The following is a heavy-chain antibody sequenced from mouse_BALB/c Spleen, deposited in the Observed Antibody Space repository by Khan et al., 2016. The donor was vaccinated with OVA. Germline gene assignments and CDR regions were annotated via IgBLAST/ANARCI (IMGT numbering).Heavy chain of an antibody. D-gene: IGHD1-2*01. CDR2: ISYGGST. CDR3: AGTARIKY. CDR1: GFSITSGYG. J-gene: IGHJ2*01. Sequence: EVKLLESGPGLVKPAQSLSLTCTASGFSITSGYGWYWLRQPPGNKVGWVGFISYGGSTNSNPTLKRRIPITRDTSKNQFFLQLNTVTTKYTATYYCAGTARIKYWGQGTTLTVAS. V-gene: IGHV3-2*02.